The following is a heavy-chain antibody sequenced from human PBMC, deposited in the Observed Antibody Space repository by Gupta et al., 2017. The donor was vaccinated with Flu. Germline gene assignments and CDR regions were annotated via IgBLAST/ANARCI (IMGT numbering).Heavy chain of an antibody. V-gene: IGHV1-69*06. CDR2: IIPKFDTP. J-gene: IGHJ6*02. Sequence: QEQLVQSGTEVKKPGSSVKISCKASGGTFSSNAISWVRQAPGQGLEWMGGIIPKFDTPNHAQKFQDRVTITADKSTSTVYMELSSLRSEDTAVYYCARDYDGTGTYYYYYFGMDVWGQGTTVTVSS. D-gene: IGHD3-22*01. CDR1: GGTFSSNA. CDR3: ARDYDGTGTYYYYYFGMDV.